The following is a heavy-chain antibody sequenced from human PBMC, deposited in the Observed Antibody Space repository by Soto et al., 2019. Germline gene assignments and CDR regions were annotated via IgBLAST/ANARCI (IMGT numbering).Heavy chain of an antibody. CDR2: IVVGSGNT. CDR3: EEDYEERTGNPLYYYSGLDV. D-gene: IGHD3-3*01. V-gene: IGHV1-58*01. CDR1: GFTFTSSA. Sequence: SVKVSCKASGFTFTSSAVQWVRQARGQRLEWIGWIVVGSGNTNYAQKFQERVTITRDMSTSTAYMELSSLRSEDTAVYYCEEDYEERTGNPLYYYSGLDVWGQGTTVTAPS. J-gene: IGHJ6*02.